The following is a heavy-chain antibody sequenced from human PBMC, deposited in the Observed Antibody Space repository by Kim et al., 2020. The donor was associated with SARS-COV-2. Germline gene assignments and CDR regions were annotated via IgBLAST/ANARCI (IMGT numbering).Heavy chain of an antibody. Sequence: SETLSLTCTVSGGSISSSGHYWGYIRQPPGKGLEWIATIHYTGTSFSNPSLRSRVTMSVDTSKNQYSLKLTSVTAADTAVYYCIRDRGSFRTDSWGQGTLVTVSS. CDR1: GGSISSSGHY. V-gene: IGHV4-39*02. CDR2: IHYTGTS. CDR3: IRDRGSFRTDS. D-gene: IGHD5-12*01. J-gene: IGHJ4*02.